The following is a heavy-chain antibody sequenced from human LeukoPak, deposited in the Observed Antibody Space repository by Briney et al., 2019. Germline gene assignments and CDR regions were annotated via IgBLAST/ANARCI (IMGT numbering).Heavy chain of an antibody. J-gene: IGHJ6*03. Sequence: ASVKVSCKASGYTFTSYGISWVRQAPGQGLEWMGWISAYNGNTNYAQKPQGRVTMTTDTSTSTAYMELRSLRSDDTAVYYCAREGPSRTYYYYMDVWGKGTTVTVSS. D-gene: IGHD6-13*01. CDR2: ISAYNGNT. V-gene: IGHV1-18*01. CDR3: AREGPSRTYYYYMDV. CDR1: GYTFTSYG.